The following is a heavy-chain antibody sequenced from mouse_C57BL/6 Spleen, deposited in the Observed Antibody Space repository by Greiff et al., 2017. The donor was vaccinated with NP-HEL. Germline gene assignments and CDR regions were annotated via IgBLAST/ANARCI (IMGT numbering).Heavy chain of an antibody. CDR1: GYTFTSYW. Sequence: QVQLQQPGAELVRPGTSVKLSCKASGYTFTSYWMHWVKQRPGQGLEWIGVIDPSDSYPNYNQKFKGKATLTVDTSSSTAYMQLSSLTSEDSAVYYCARSAQGAWFAYWGQGTLVTVSA. V-gene: IGHV1-59*01. D-gene: IGHD3-2*02. J-gene: IGHJ3*01. CDR2: IDPSDSYP. CDR3: ARSAQGAWFAY.